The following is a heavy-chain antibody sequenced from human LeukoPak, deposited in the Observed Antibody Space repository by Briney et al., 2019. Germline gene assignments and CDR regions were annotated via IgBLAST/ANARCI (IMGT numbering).Heavy chain of an antibody. D-gene: IGHD5-24*01. J-gene: IGHJ4*02. CDR3: ARPQRWLQSSSFDY. V-gene: IGHV1-69*13. CDR2: IIPIFGTA. Sequence: SVKVSCKASGYTFTSYGISWVRQAPGQGLEWMGGIIPIFGTANYAQKFQGRVTITADESTSTAYMELSSLRSEDTAVYYCARPQRWLQSSSFDYWGQGTLVTVSS. CDR1: GYTFTSYG.